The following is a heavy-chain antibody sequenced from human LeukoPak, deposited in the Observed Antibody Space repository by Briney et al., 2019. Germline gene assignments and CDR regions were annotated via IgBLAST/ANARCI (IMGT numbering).Heavy chain of an antibody. CDR2: IRFDGSNE. V-gene: IGHV3-30*02. D-gene: IGHD6-19*01. Sequence: GGSLRLSCAASGFTFSSYGMHWVRQAPGKGLEWVAFIRFDGSNEYYADSVKGRFTISRDNAKNSLYLQMNSLRAEDTAVYYCARDRYSPYSSGWDLFDYWGQGTLVTVSS. J-gene: IGHJ4*02. CDR3: ARDRYSPYSSGWDLFDY. CDR1: GFTFSSYG.